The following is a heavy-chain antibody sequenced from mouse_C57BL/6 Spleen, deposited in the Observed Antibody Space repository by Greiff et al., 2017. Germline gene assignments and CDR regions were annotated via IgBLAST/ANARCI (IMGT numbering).Heavy chain of an antibody. V-gene: IGHV1-9*01. CDR3: ARREYYGSSYGWFAY. CDR2: ILPGSGST. CDR1: GYKFTGYW. D-gene: IGHD1-1*01. J-gene: IGHJ3*01. Sequence: QVQLQQSGAELMKPGASVKLSCKATGYKFTGYWIEWVKQRPGHGLEWIGEILPGSGSTNYNEKFKGKATFTADTSSNTAYMQLSSLTTEDSAIYYCARREYYGSSYGWFAYWGQGTLVTVSA.